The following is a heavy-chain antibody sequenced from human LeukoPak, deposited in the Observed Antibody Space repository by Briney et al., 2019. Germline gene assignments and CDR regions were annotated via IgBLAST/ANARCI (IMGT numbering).Heavy chain of an antibody. D-gene: IGHD3-9*01. CDR3: ARDTCANILTGTDY. J-gene: IGHJ4*02. Sequence: ASVKLSCKASGYTFTTYGLSWVRQAPGQGLEWLGWISNYDDSIKYAQSLQGRLTLTIDTSTGKAYMELRSLTSSDTAVYECARDTCANILTGTDYWGPGTLVTVSS. CDR2: ISNYDDSI. CDR1: GYTFTTYG. V-gene: IGHV1-18*01.